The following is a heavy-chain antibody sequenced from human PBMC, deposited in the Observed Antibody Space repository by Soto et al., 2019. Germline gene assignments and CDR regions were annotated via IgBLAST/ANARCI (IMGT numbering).Heavy chain of an antibody. Sequence: GGSLRLSCAASGFTFSSYWVHWVRQAPGKGLVWVSRINSDGSSTSYADSVKGRFTISRDNAKNTLYLQMNSLRAEDTAVYYCARVWFWGCLYDEYGIDVPGQGTTVIVSS. CDR3: ARVWFWGCLYDEYGIDV. D-gene: IGHD3-16*01. CDR2: INSDGSST. CDR1: GFTFSSYW. V-gene: IGHV3-74*01. J-gene: IGHJ6*02.